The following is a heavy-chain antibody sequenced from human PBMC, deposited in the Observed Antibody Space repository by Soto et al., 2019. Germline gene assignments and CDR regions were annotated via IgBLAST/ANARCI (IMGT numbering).Heavy chain of an antibody. Sequence: GGSLRLSCTASGFTFGDYAMSWVRQAPGKGLEWVGFIRSKAYGGTTEYAASVKGRFTISRDDSKSIAYLQMNSLKAEDTAVYYCSRVDILTGYSSYYYYGMDVWGQGTTGTGSS. V-gene: IGHV3-49*04. CDR2: IRSKAYGGTT. J-gene: IGHJ6*02. CDR1: GFTFGDYA. D-gene: IGHD3-9*01. CDR3: SRVDILTGYSSYYYYGMDV.